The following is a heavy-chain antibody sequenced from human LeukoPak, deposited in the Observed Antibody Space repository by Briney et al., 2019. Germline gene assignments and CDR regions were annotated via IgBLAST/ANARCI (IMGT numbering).Heavy chain of an antibody. Sequence: GRSLRLSCAASGFTFSSYGMHWVRQAPGKGLEWVAVISYDGSNKSYAASVKGRFTISRDNSKNTLYLQMNSLRAEDTAVYYCAKDRYCLGYSYGKSKFLHWGQGTLVTVSS. D-gene: IGHD5-18*01. CDR1: GFTFSSYG. CDR2: ISYDGSNK. CDR3: AKDRYCLGYSYGKSKFLH. V-gene: IGHV3-30*18. J-gene: IGHJ1*01.